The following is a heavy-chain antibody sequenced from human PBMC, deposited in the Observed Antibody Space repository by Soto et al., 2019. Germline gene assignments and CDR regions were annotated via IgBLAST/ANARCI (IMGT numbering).Heavy chain of an antibody. V-gene: IGHV3-23*01. Sequence: EVQLLESGGGLVQPGGSLRLSCAASGFSFSTCAVSWVRQAPGKGLEWVSSISASGDTTHYAESGRGRFTISRDTSRNTLHLQMSSLTAEDTAIYSCAAQATGYFVPFDFWGRGTLVTVSS. CDR1: GFSFSTCA. CDR3: AAQATGYFVPFDF. D-gene: IGHD3-22*01. J-gene: IGHJ4*02. CDR2: ISASGDTT.